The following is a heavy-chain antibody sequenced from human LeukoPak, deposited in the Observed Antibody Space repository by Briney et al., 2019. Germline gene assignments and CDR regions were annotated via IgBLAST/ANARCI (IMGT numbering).Heavy chain of an antibody. V-gene: IGHV3-23*01. CDR2: ITGTGGHT. J-gene: IGHJ3*01. Sequence: PGGSLRLSCAASGFTFSTYAMSWVHQAPGKGLEWVSAITGTGGHTYYVASVKGRFTVSRDNSGNTLYLQMSSLRGEDSAIYYCAKVRDTREWYKDAFDVWGQGTRVTVSS. CDR1: GFTFSTYA. CDR3: AKVRDTREWYKDAFDV. D-gene: IGHD3-3*01.